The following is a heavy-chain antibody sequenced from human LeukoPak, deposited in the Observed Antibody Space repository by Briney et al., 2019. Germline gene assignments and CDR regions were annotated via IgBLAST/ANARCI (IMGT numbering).Heavy chain of an antibody. V-gene: IGHV4-59*08. D-gene: IGHD3-10*01. CDR2: IYYSGST. CDR3: ARLVRGVMGYYYYGMDV. J-gene: IGHJ6*02. Sequence: SETLSLTCTVSGGSISSYYWSWIRQPPGKGLEWIGYIYYSGSTNYNPSLKSRVTISVDTSKNLFSLKLSSVTAADTAVYYCARLVRGVMGYYYYGMDVWGQGTTVTVSS. CDR1: GGSISSYY.